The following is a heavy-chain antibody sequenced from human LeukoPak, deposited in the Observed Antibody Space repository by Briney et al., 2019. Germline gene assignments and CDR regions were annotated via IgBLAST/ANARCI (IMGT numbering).Heavy chain of an antibody. J-gene: IGHJ5*02. V-gene: IGHV4-30-4*01. CDR2: IYYSGST. D-gene: IGHD2-2*01. CDR3: AASVYCSSTSCYGMDWFDP. CDR1: GGSISSSNW. Sequence: KASETLSLTCAVSGGSISSSNWWSWIRQPPGKGLEWIGYIYYSGSTYYNPSLKSRVTISVDTSKNQFSLKLSSVTAADTAVYYCAASVYCSSTSCYGMDWFDPWGQGTLVTVSS.